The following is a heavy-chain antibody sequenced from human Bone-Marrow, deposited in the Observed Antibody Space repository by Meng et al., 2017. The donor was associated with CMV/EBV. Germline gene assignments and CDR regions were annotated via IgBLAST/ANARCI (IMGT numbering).Heavy chain of an antibody. V-gene: IGHV3-30*04. CDR1: GFTFSSYA. D-gene: IGHD1-26*01. CDR3: AKEGSYNPYYFDY. CDR2: LSHDGSNK. J-gene: IGHJ4*02. Sequence: GESLKISCAASGFTFSSYAMHWVRQAPGKGLEWVAALSHDGSNKYYADSVRGRFSISRDNSKNTLYLQMSSLRAEDTAVYYCAKEGSYNPYYFDYWGQGTLVTVSS.